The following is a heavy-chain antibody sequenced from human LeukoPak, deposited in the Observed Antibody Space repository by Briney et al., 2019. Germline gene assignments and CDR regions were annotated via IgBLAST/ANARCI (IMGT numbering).Heavy chain of an antibody. CDR2: ISYDGSNK. V-gene: IGHV3-30-3*01. J-gene: IGHJ4*02. Sequence: TGGSLRLSCAASGFTFSSYAMHWVRQAPGKGLEWVAVISYDGSNKYYADSVKGRITISRDNSKNTLYLQMNSLRAEDTAVYYCARGEARVRGDIVFYFDYWGQGTLVTVSS. CDR3: ARGEARVRGDIVFYFDY. CDR1: GFTFSSYA. D-gene: IGHD3-10*01.